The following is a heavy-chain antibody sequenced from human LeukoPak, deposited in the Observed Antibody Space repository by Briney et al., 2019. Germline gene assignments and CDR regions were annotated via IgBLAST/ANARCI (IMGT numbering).Heavy chain of an antibody. V-gene: IGHV3-33*06. CDR3: AKAVAATGHYYFGMDV. Sequence: PGGSLRVSCTASGFTFSSYGMHWVRQAPGKGVEWVAVIWCDGSNKYYADSVKGRLTISRDNSKSTLYLQMNSLRAEDTAVYYCAKAVAATGHYYFGMDVWGQGTTVTVSS. CDR1: GFTFSSYG. D-gene: IGHD6-19*01. J-gene: IGHJ6*02. CDR2: IWCDGSNK.